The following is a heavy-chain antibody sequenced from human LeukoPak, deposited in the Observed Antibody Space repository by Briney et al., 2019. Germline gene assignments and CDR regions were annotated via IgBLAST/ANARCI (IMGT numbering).Heavy chain of an antibody. CDR1: GYTLTELS. V-gene: IGHV1-24*01. CDR2: FDPEDGET. J-gene: IGHJ4*02. Sequence: ASVTVSCKVSGYTLTELSMHWVRQAPGKGLEWMGGFDPEDGETIYAQKFQGRVTMTEDTSTDTAYMELSSLRSEDTAVYYCATKILNRYSGSYFFDYWGQGTLVTVSS. D-gene: IGHD1-26*01. CDR3: ATKILNRYSGSYFFDY.